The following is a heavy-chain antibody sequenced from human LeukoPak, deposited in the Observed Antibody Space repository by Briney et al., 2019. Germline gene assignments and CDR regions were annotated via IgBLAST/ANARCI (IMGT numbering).Heavy chain of an antibody. CDR3: ARSQPLAYFDL. Sequence: GASVKVSCKASGGSFNSYAISWVRQAPGQGREWMGGIIPIFGTANYAQKFQGRVTITADKSTNTAYMELSSLRSEDTAVYYCARSQPLAYFDLWGRGTLVTVSS. CDR1: GGSFNSYA. CDR2: IIPIFGTA. V-gene: IGHV1-69*06. J-gene: IGHJ2*01.